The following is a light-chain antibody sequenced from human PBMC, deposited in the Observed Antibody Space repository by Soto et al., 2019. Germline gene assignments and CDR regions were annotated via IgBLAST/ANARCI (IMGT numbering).Light chain of an antibody. Sequence: DIQMTQSPSSLSASVGDRVTITCRASQSISSYLNWYQQKQGKAPKLLIYAASRLQSGVPSRFSGSGSGTDFTLTISSLQPEDFATYYCHQSYSTPQAYTFGQGTKLEIK. CDR2: AAS. CDR1: QSISSY. V-gene: IGKV1-39*01. CDR3: HQSYSTPQAYT. J-gene: IGKJ2*01.